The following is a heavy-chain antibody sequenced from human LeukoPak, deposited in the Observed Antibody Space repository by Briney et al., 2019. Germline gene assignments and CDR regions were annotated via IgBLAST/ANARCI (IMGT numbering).Heavy chain of an antibody. V-gene: IGHV4-61*02. CDR2: IYTSGST. CDR3: ARVRLHGPYYYDSSGYYGDY. Sequence: SETLSLTCTVSGGSISSGSYYWSWIRQPAGKGLEWIGRIYTSGSTNYNPSLKSRVTISVATSKNQFSLKLSSVTAADTAVYYCARVRLHGPYYYDSSGYYGDYWGQGTLVTVSS. J-gene: IGHJ4*02. CDR1: GGSISSGSYY. D-gene: IGHD3-22*01.